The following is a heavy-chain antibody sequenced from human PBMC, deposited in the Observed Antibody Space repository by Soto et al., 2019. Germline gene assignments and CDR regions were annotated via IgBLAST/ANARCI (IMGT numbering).Heavy chain of an antibody. CDR2: INPNSGGT. CDR1: GYTFTGYY. Sequence: ASVKVSCKASGYTFTGYYMHWVRQAPGQGLEWMGWINPNSGGTNYAQKFQGWVTMTRDTSISTAYMELSRLRSDDTAVYYCARDGSYDSSGYFDYRGQGTLVTVSS. V-gene: IGHV1-2*04. D-gene: IGHD3-22*01. J-gene: IGHJ4*02. CDR3: ARDGSYDSSGYFDY.